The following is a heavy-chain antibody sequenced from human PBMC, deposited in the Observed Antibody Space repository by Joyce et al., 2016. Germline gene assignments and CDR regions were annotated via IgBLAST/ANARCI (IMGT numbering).Heavy chain of an antibody. CDR2: ISRDSTDN. Sequence: EVQLVESGGGLVKPGGSLRISCAASGFTFSTSSMSWWRWAPGKGLEWVSAISRDSTDNFNADSVKGRFTVSRDNAKNFLYLQMNSLRAENTAVFFCARGGIVYDYSMDLWGQGTTVTVSS. D-gene: IGHD3-22*01. CDR3: ARGGIVYDYSMDL. V-gene: IGHV3-21*02. CDR1: GFTFSTSS. J-gene: IGHJ6*02.